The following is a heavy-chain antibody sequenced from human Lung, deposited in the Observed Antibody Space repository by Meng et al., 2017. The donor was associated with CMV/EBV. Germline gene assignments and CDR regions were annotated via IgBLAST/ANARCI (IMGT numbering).Heavy chain of an antibody. J-gene: IGHJ6*02. Sequence: SCVASGFTFSSYGMHWVRQAPEKGLEWVAYIRYDGSNEYYVDSVKGRFTISRDNSKNTLYLQMSSLRAEDTAVYYCAKDRVYSSRYSGMDVWGQGNXVNGAS. CDR1: GFTFSSYG. CDR2: IRYDGSNE. D-gene: IGHD5-12*01. V-gene: IGHV3-30*02. CDR3: AKDRVYSSRYSGMDV.